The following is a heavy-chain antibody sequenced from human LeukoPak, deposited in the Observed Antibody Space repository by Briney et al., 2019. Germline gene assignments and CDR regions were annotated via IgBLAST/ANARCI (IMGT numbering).Heavy chain of an antibody. J-gene: IGHJ4*02. Sequence: PGGSLRLSCAASGFTFSSYAMHWVRQAPGKGPEWVAVISYDGSNKYYADSVKGRFTISRDNSKNTLYLQMNSLRAEDTAVYYCARDRSIAVAGYFDYWGQGTLVTVSS. CDR2: ISYDGSNK. D-gene: IGHD6-19*01. CDR1: GFTFSSYA. V-gene: IGHV3-30-3*01. CDR3: ARDRSIAVAGYFDY.